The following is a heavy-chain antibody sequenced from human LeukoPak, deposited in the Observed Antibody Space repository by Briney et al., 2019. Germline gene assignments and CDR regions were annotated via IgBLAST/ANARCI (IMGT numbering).Heavy chain of an antibody. V-gene: IGHV3-30*02. CDR2: IRYDGNNK. Sequence: GGSLRLSCAASGFTFNTYAMHWVRQAPGKGLEWVAFIRYDGNNKYYADSVKGRFTISRDNSKNTLYLQMNSLRTEDTAIYYRAKDGLSGSYSEIDYWGQGTLVTVSS. D-gene: IGHD1-26*01. J-gene: IGHJ4*02. CDR1: GFTFNTYA. CDR3: AKDGLSGSYSEIDY.